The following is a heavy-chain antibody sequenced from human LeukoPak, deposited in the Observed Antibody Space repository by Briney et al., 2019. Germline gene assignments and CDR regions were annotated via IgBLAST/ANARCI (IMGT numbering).Heavy chain of an antibody. J-gene: IGHJ4*02. D-gene: IGHD3-22*01. CDR2: ISAYNGNT. Sequence: ASVKVSCKASGYTFTSYGISWVRQAPGQGLEWMGWISAYNGNTNYAQKLQGRVTMTTDTSTSTAYMELRSLRSDDTAVYYCARGAYGSSGYYFNYFDYWGQGTLVTVSS. V-gene: IGHV1-18*01. CDR1: GYTFTSYG. CDR3: ARGAYGSSGYYFNYFDY.